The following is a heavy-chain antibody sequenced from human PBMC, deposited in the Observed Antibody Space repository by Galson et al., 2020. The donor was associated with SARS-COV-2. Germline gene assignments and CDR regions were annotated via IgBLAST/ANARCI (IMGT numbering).Heavy chain of an antibody. V-gene: IGHV3-7*04. CDR2: IKPDGSDK. CDR3: ARGHLGRDY. J-gene: IGHJ4*02. Sequence: GESLKISCVGSGFTFSSHWMSWVRQAPGKGLEWVADIKPDGSDKYYVDSVKGRFTIARDNAKNSVYLQMNSLGAEDTAVYYCARGHLGRDYWGQGTLVTVSS. D-gene: IGHD1-26*01. CDR1: GFTFSSHW.